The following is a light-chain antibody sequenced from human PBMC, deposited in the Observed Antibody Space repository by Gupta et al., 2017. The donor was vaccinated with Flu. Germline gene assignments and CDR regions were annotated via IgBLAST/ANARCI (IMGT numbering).Light chain of an antibody. Sequence: DIEMTQSPDSLAVSLGERATINCKSSQSLLYRSDNKNYLAWYQQKPGQPPKLLIYWASSRQYGVPDRFSGSGSGTDFSLTLSSLQAEDVAVYFCQQYYSPLLYSFGQGTKLEI. J-gene: IGKJ2*03. CDR3: QQYYSPLLYS. CDR2: WAS. V-gene: IGKV4-1*01. CDR1: QSLLYRSDNKNY.